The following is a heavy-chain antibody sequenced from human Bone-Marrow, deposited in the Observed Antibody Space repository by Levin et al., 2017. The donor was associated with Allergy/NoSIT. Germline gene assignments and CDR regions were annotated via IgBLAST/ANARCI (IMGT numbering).Heavy chain of an antibody. CDR1: GGSISSSNW. Sequence: SETLSLTCAVSGGSISSSNWWSWVRQPPGKGLEWIGQVYHSGSTIYNPSLKSRVTISVDKSNNQFSLNLSSVTAADTAVYFCAALSFYDRSAQLVDYWGQGTLVTVSS. CDR2: VYHSGST. V-gene: IGHV4-4*02. J-gene: IGHJ4*02. D-gene: IGHD3-22*01. CDR3: AALSFYDRSAQLVDY.